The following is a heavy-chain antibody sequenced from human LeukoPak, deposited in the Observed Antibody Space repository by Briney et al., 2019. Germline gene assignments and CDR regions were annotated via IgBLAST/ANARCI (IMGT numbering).Heavy chain of an antibody. D-gene: IGHD5-24*01. Sequence: GGSLRLSCAASGFTFSSYSMNWVRQAPGKGLEWVSYISSSSSTIYYADSVKGRFTISRDNAKNSLYLQMNSLRAEDTAVYYCARVLGGLQSGFDYWGQGTLVTVSS. CDR2: ISSSSSTI. V-gene: IGHV3-48*01. J-gene: IGHJ4*02. CDR3: ARVLGGLQSGFDY. CDR1: GFTFSSYS.